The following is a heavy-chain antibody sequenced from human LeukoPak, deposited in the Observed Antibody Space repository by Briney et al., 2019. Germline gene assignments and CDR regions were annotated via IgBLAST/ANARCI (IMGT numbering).Heavy chain of an antibody. J-gene: IGHJ3*02. CDR3: ARVSWGSYLDI. CDR1: GFTFSSYW. Sequence: PGGSLRLSCAASGFTFSSYWMYWIRQPPGKGLEWIGEINHSGSTNYNPSLKSRVTISVDTSKNQFSLKLSPVTAADTAVYYCARVSWGSYLDIWGQGTMVTVSS. V-gene: IGHV4-34*01. D-gene: IGHD3-16*01. CDR2: INHSGST.